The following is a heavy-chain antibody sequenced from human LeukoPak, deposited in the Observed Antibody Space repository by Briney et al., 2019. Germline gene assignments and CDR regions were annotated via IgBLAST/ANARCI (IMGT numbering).Heavy chain of an antibody. CDR1: GFTFSRYW. V-gene: IGHV3-7*05. D-gene: IGHD1-26*01. J-gene: IGHJ4*02. CDR2: VKPDGSEE. Sequence: GGSLRLSCAASGFTFSRYWMSWVRQAPRKGLEWVANVKPDGSEEYYVDSVKGRFTASRDNAKNSLYLQMNSLRAEDTAVYYCARGESWAFAYWGQGILVTVSS. CDR3: ARGESWAFAY.